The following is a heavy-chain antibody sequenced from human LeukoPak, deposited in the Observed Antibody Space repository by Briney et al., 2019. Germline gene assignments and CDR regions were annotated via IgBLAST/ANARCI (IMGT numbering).Heavy chain of an antibody. Sequence: ASVKVSCKASGYTFTGYYMHWVRQAPGQGLEWMGWINPNSGGTNYAQKFQGRVTMTRDTSISTAYMELSRLGSDDTAVYYCARDPRGRYCSGGSCQRYNWFDPWGQGTLVTVSS. V-gene: IGHV1-2*02. J-gene: IGHJ5*02. CDR1: GYTFTGYY. D-gene: IGHD2-15*01. CDR2: INPNSGGT. CDR3: ARDPRGRYCSGGSCQRYNWFDP.